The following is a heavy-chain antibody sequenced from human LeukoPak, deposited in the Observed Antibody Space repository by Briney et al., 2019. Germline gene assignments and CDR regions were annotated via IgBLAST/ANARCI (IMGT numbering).Heavy chain of an antibody. Sequence: PSEPLSLTCTVSGGSISTYYWNWIRQPPGKGLEWIGYIYYSGTTNYNPSLKSRVTISVDTSKNQFSLKLTSVTAADTAVYYCARGYSSTWFKTWDFWGQGTLVTVSS. CDR2: IYYSGTT. J-gene: IGHJ4*02. V-gene: IGHV4-59*08. CDR3: ARGYSSTWFKTWDF. D-gene: IGHD6-13*01. CDR1: GGSISTYY.